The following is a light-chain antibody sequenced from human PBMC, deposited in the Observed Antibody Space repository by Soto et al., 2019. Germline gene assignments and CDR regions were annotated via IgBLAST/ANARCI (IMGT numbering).Light chain of an antibody. Sequence: QSVLTQPASVSGSPGQSITISCTGTSSDVGGYNYVSWYQQHPGKAPKLMIYDVSNRPSGVSNRFSGSKSGNTASLTISGLQAEGEADYYCSSYTSSSTLDSYVFGTGTKVTVL. J-gene: IGLJ1*01. V-gene: IGLV2-14*01. CDR1: SSDVGGYNY. CDR3: SSYTSSSTLDSYV. CDR2: DVS.